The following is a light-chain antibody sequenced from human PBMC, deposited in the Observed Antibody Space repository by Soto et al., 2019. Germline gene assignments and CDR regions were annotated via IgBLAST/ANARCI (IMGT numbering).Light chain of an antibody. CDR1: QSISSY. Sequence: DIQMTQSPSSLSASVGDRVTITCRASQSISSYLNWYQQKPGKAPKLLIYAASSLQSGVPSRFXGSGXGTXXXXXXXXXQPEDFATYYCQQSYSTPPTFGGGTKVEIK. CDR3: QQSYSTPPT. V-gene: IGKV1-39*01. CDR2: AAS. J-gene: IGKJ4*01.